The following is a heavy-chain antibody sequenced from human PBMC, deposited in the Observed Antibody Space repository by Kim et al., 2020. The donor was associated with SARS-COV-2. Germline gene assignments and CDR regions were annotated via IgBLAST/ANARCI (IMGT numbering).Heavy chain of an antibody. Sequence: RYHPSLKRRLTITTDTSKNQVVLTMTNMDPVDTATYYCAHRQAVIDAFDIWGQGTMVTVSS. V-gene: IGHV2-5*01. D-gene: IGHD2-21*01. CDR3: AHRQAVIDAFDI. J-gene: IGHJ3*02.